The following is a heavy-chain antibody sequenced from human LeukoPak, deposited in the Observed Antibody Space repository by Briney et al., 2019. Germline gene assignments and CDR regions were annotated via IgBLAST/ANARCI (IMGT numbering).Heavy chain of an antibody. CDR2: INHSGST. V-gene: IGHV4-34*01. CDR3: ARGGIAVGGPSYYFDY. D-gene: IGHD6-19*01. Sequence: SETLSLTCAVYGGSFSGYYWSWVRQPPGKGLEWIGEINHSGSTNYNPSLKSRVTISVDTSKNQFSLKLSSVTAADTAVYYCARGGIAVGGPSYYFDYWGQGTLVTVSS. J-gene: IGHJ4*02. CDR1: GGSFSGYY.